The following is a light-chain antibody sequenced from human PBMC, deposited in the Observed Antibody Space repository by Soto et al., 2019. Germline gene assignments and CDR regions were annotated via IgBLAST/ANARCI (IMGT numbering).Light chain of an antibody. J-gene: IGLJ2*01. V-gene: IGLV2-14*01. CDR2: EVS. CDR1: SSDVGGYNY. CDR3: SSYTTYNTLI. Sequence: QSALTQPASVSGSPGQSITISCTGTSSDVGGYNYVSWYQQYPGKAPKLMIYEVSNRPSGVSIRFSGSKSGNTASLTISGLQAEDEADYYCSSYTTYNTLIFGGGTKVTVL.